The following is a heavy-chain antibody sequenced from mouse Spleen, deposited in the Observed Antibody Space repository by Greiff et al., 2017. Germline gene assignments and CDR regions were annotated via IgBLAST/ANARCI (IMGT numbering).Heavy chain of an antibody. D-gene: IGHD1-1*01. CDR2: IYPGDGDT. V-gene: IGHV1-80*01. Sequence: QVQLQQSGAELVTPGASVKISCKASGYAFSSYWMNWVKQRPGKGLEWIGQIYPGDGDTNYNGKFKGKATLTADKSSSTAYMQLSSLTSEDSAVYFWARWYYGSSYYFDYWGQGTTLTVSS. CDR1: GYAFSSYW. CDR3: ARWYYGSSYYFDY. J-gene: IGHJ2*01.